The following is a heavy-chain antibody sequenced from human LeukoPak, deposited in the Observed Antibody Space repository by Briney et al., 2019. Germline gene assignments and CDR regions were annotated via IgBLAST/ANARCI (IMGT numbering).Heavy chain of an antibody. CDR2: LNQDGSEK. CDR1: GFTFSNYA. V-gene: IGHV3-7*03. CDR3: ARRRGDV. Sequence: GGSLRLSCAASGFTFSNYAIHWVRQAPGKGLEWVAILNQDGSEKYYVDSVKGRFTISRDNAENSLYLQMNSLRVEDTAIYYCARRRGDVWGQGTTVTVSS. J-gene: IGHJ6*02.